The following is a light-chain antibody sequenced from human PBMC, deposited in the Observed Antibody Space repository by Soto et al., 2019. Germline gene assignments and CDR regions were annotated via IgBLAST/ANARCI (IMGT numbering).Light chain of an antibody. J-gene: IGLJ3*02. CDR2: VNRDGSH. CDR3: QTWGTGIRV. CDR1: SGHSSYA. Sequence: QSVLTQSPSASASLGASVKRTCTLSSGHSSYAIAWHQQQPEKGPRYLMKVNRDGSHTKGDGIPDRFSGSSSGAERYLTISSLQSEDEADYYCQTWGTGIRVFGGGTKLTVL. V-gene: IGLV4-69*01.